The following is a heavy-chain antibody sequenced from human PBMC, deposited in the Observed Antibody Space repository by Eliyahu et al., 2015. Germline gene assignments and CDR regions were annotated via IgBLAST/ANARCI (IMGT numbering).Heavy chain of an antibody. CDR3: AKDSFARGYFDY. Sequence: EVQLVESGGGLVQPGGSLRXSCAASGFPFSSYAMSWVRQAPGKGLEWVSAISGSGGSTYYADSVKGRFTISRDNSKNTLYLQMNSLRAEDTAVYYCAKDSFARGYFDYWGQGTLVTVSS. CDR2: ISGSGGST. D-gene: IGHD3-10*01. V-gene: IGHV3-23*04. J-gene: IGHJ4*02. CDR1: GFPFSSYA.